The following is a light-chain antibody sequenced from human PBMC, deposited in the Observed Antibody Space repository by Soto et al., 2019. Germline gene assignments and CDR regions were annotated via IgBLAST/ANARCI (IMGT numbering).Light chain of an antibody. Sequence: QLVQTQPPSASGTPGQRVTRSCSGSSSNIGSNYVYWYQQLPGTAPKLLIYSNDQRPSGVPDRFSGSKSGTSASLAISGLRSEDEADYYCAAWDDSLSGRVFGGGTKLTVL. V-gene: IGLV1-47*01. CDR1: SSNIGSNY. CDR2: SND. J-gene: IGLJ3*02. CDR3: AAWDDSLSGRV.